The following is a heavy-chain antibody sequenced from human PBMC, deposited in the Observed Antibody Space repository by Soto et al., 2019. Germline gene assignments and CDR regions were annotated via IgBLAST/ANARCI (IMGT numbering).Heavy chain of an antibody. V-gene: IGHV1-69*01. CDR1: GGTFSSYA. J-gene: IGHJ4*02. D-gene: IGHD6-6*01. CDR3: AGKGEPGGSSSSVRGLDY. Sequence: QVQLVQSGAEVKKPGSSVKVSCKASGGTFSSYAISWVRQAPGQGLEWMGGIIPIFGTANYAQKFQGRVTITADESTSTAYMELSSLRSEDTAVYYCAGKGEPGGSSSSVRGLDYWGQGTLVTVSS. CDR2: IIPIFGTA.